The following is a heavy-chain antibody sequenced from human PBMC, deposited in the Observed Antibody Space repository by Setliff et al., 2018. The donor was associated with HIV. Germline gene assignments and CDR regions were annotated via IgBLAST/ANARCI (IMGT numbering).Heavy chain of an antibody. CDR2: IYHSGTT. J-gene: IGHJ4*02. CDR1: GGSISSYY. Sequence: SETLSLTCTVSGGSISSYYWSWIRQPPGKGLEWIGEIYHSGTTYYNPSLKRRVTISVDTSMNQFSLNLTSVAAADTAVYFCARANLYSSGPLDYWGQGRLVTVSS. CDR3: ARANLYSSGPLDY. D-gene: IGHD6-19*01. V-gene: IGHV4-59*12.